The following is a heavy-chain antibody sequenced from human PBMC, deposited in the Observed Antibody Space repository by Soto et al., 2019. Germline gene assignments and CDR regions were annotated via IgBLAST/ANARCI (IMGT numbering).Heavy chain of an antibody. Sequence: QVQLVQSGAEVKKPGDSVRVSCKASGYTFTDYYLHWVRQAPGQGLEWMGWIDPNSGGTQYASKFQGRVTMTRDTSTSTAYMELSRLKSDGTAIYYCARDSPLTTGWFDPWGQGTLVTVSS. CDR3: ARDSPLTTGWFDP. J-gene: IGHJ5*02. D-gene: IGHD4-17*01. CDR1: GYTFTDYY. V-gene: IGHV1-2*07. CDR2: IDPNSGGT.